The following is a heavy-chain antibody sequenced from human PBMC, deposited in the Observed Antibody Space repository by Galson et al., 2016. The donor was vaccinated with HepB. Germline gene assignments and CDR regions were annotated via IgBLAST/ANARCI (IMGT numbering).Heavy chain of an antibody. D-gene: IGHD5-18*01. CDR3: ARDPQTEAGYSYRRYHYYYGMDV. Sequence: SVKVSCKASGYTFTSYGITWLRQAPGQGLEWMGWISGNNDHTNYAQKLQGRVTMTTDTSTSTAYMELRSLTSEDTAVYYCARDPQTEAGYSYRRYHYYYGMDVWGQGTTVTVSS. J-gene: IGHJ6*02. CDR1: GYTFTSYG. V-gene: IGHV1-18*01. CDR2: ISGNNDHT.